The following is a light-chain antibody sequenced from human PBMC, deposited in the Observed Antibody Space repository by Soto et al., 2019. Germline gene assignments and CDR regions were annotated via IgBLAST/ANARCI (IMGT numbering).Light chain of an antibody. CDR2: EVS. J-gene: IGLJ2*01. CDR3: CSYAGSSTFVV. V-gene: IGLV2-23*02. CDR1: SSDVGSYNL. Sequence: QSALTQPASMSGSPGQSITISCTGTSSDVGSYNLVSWYQQHPGKAPKLMIYEVSKRPSGVSNRFSGSKSGNTASLTISGLQAEDEADYYCCSYAGSSTFVVFGGGTKVTVL.